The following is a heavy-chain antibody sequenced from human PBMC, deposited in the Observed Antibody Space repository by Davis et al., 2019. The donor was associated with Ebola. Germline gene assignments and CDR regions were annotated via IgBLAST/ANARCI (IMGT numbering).Heavy chain of an antibody. CDR2: IKQDGSEK. CDR3: AVNYYYYYGMDV. Sequence: GESLKFSCAASGFTFSSYWMSWVRQAPGKGLEWVANIKQDGSEKYYVDSVKGRFTISRDNAKNSLYLQMNSLRAEDTAVYYCAVNYYYYYGMDVWGQGTTVTVSS. J-gene: IGHJ6*02. V-gene: IGHV3-7*03. CDR1: GFTFSSYW.